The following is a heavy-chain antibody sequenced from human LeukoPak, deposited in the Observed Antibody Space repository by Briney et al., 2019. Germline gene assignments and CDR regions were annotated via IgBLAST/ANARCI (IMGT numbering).Heavy chain of an antibody. V-gene: IGHV1-8*01. J-gene: IGHJ5*02. CDR1: GYTFTSYD. D-gene: IGHD2-2*02. CDR3: ARGYCSSTSCYMWDWFDP. Sequence: ASVKVSCKASGYTFTSYDINWVRQATGQGLEWMGWMNPNSGNTGYAQKFQGRVTMTRNTSISTAYMELNSLRSEDTAVYYCARGYCSSTSCYMWDWFDPWGQGTLVTVSS. CDR2: MNPNSGNT.